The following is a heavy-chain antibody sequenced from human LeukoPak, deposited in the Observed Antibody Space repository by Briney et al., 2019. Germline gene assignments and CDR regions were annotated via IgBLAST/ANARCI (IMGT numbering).Heavy chain of an antibody. J-gene: IGHJ5*02. D-gene: IGHD6-19*01. V-gene: IGHV1-18*01. Sequence: ASVKVSCKASGYTFTSYGISWVRQAPGQGLEWMGWICAYNGNTNYAQKLQGRVTMTTDTSTSTAYMELRSLRSDDTAVYCCARDSSGWLRSGFDPWGQGTLVTVSS. CDR1: GYTFTSYG. CDR2: ICAYNGNT. CDR3: ARDSSGWLRSGFDP.